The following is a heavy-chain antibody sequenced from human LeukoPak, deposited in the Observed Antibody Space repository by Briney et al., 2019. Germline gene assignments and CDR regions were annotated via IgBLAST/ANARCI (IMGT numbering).Heavy chain of an antibody. J-gene: IGHJ5*02. CDR2: INPSGGST. CDR3: ARGGLVVVPAATNNWFDP. D-gene: IGHD2-2*01. CDR1: GYTFTNYY. V-gene: IGHV1-46*01. Sequence: ASVKVSCKASGYTFTNYYLHWVRQAPGQGLEWMGIINPSGGSTSYAQKFQDRVTMTRDTSTSTVYMELSSLRSEDTAVYYCARGGLVVVPAATNNWFDPWGQGTLVTVSS.